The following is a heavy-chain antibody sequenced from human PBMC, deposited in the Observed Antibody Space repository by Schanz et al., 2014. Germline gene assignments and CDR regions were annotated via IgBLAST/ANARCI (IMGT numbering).Heavy chain of an antibody. D-gene: IGHD2-2*01. J-gene: IGHJ4*02. Sequence: QVQLQQWGAGLLKPSETLSLTCAVYGGSFSSNYWSWIRQPPGKGLEWIAEINHGGSTNYNPSLKSRVTISVDTSKNQCSLKLRSVTAADTAVYYCARAARRTRVVPLYFDYWGQGTLVTVSS. CDR3: ARAARRTRVVPLYFDY. CDR2: INHGGST. CDR1: GGSFSSNY. V-gene: IGHV4-34*02.